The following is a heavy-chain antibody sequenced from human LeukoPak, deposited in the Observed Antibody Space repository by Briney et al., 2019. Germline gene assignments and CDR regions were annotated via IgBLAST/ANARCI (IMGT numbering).Heavy chain of an antibody. CDR3: ARDLFTGELTSDY. J-gene: IGHJ4*02. V-gene: IGHV3-23*01. CDR1: GFSFSTYA. CDR2: ISGSGSST. D-gene: IGHD1-26*01. Sequence: PGGSLRLSCAASGFSFSTYAMSWVRQAPGKGLEWVSAISGSGSSTYYADSVKGRFTISRDNAKNTLYLQMNSLRAEDMAVYYCARDLFTGELTSDYWGQGTLVTVSS.